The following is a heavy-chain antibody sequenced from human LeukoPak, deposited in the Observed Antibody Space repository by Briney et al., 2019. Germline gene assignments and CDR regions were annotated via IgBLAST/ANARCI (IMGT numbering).Heavy chain of an antibody. D-gene: IGHD5-18*01. V-gene: IGHV3-53*01. CDR1: GFTGRSNY. CDR2: IYGDGRI. Sequence: GGSLRLSCAASGFTGRSNYMSWVRQAPGKGLEWVSVIYGDGRIHYADSGKGRFTISKDDSKNTLYLQMKSVRAEDTAVYYCARESGYSYGLAGFFDYWGQGTLVTVCS. CDR3: ARESGYSYGLAGFFDY. J-gene: IGHJ4*02.